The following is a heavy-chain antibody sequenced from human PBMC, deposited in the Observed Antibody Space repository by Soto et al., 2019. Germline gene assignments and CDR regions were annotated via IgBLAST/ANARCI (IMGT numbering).Heavy chain of an antibody. CDR1: GYTFTSYA. D-gene: IGHD6-13*01. V-gene: IGHV1-3*01. Sequence: ASVKVSCKASGYTFTSYAMHWVRQAPGQRLEWMGWINAGNGNTKYSQKFQGRVTITRDTSASTAYMELSSLRSEDTAVYYCAREGRYSSSWYWFDPWGQGTLVTVSS. CDR2: INAGNGNT. CDR3: AREGRYSSSWYWFDP. J-gene: IGHJ5*02.